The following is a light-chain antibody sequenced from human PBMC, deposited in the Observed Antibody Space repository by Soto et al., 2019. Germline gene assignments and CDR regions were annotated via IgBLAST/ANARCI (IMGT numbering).Light chain of an antibody. J-gene: IGLJ2*01. CDR1: NIGSKS. V-gene: IGLV3-21*02. CDR3: QVWDSSSDQTVV. CDR2: DDT. Sequence: SYELTQPPSVSVAPGRTARITCGENNIGSKSVHWYQQKPGQAPVVVVYDDTDRPSGIPERFSGSNSGNTATLAISRVEAGDEADYWCQVWDSSSDQTVVFGGGTQLTVL.